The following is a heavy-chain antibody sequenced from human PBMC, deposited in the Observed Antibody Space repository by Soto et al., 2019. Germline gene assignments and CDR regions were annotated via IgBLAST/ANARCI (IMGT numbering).Heavy chain of an antibody. V-gene: IGHV1-3*01. Sequence: ASVKVYCKASGYTFTGYAMHWVRQAPGQRLEWMGWINAGNGNTKYSQKFQGRVTITRDTSASTAYMELSSLRSEDTAVYYCARDEGYSDSSGYYYYWGQGTLVTVSS. CDR2: INAGNGNT. CDR1: GYTFTGYA. CDR3: ARDEGYSDSSGYYYY. D-gene: IGHD3-22*01. J-gene: IGHJ4*02.